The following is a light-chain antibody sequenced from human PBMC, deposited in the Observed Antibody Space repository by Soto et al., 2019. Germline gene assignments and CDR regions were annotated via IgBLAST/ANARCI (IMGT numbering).Light chain of an antibody. CDR1: QSMRRH. V-gene: IGKV3-15*01. Sequence: EMVMTQSPPTPSVSPGERGTRACRASQSMRRHVAGLQQKPGQAPTPPIFGAPTRAAGTPARVSGTGYGPQFTLTISTLEPEAFALYYCQLCQSYGDSLPPTFRGGTKVDI. J-gene: IGKJ4*01. CDR3: QLCQSYGDSLPPT. CDR2: GAP.